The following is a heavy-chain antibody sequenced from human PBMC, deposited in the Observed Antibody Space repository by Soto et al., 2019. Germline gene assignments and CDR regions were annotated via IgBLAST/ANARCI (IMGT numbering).Heavy chain of an antibody. CDR3: ARSSITIFGVVIASYAFDI. D-gene: IGHD3-3*01. V-gene: IGHV3-72*01. CDR2: TRNKANSYTT. CDR1: GFTFSDHY. Sequence: GGSLRLSCAASGFTFSDHYMDWVRQAPGKGLEWVGRTRNKANSYTTEYAASVKGRFTISRDDSKNSLYLQMNSLKTEDTAVYYCARSSITIFGVVIASYAFDIWGQGTMVTVSS. J-gene: IGHJ3*02.